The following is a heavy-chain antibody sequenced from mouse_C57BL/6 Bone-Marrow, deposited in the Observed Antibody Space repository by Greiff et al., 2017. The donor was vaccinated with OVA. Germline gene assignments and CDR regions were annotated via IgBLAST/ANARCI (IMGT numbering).Heavy chain of an antibody. V-gene: IGHV5-12*01. Sequence: EVHLVESGGGLVQPGGSLKLSCAASGFTFSDYYMYWVRQTPEKRLEWVAYISNGGGSTYYPDTVKGRFTIYRDNAKNTLYLQMSRLKSEDTAMYYCARQIYDGYFYAMDYWGQGTSVTVSS. CDR3: ARQIYDGYFYAMDY. CDR2: ISNGGGST. CDR1: GFTFSDYY. D-gene: IGHD2-3*01. J-gene: IGHJ4*01.